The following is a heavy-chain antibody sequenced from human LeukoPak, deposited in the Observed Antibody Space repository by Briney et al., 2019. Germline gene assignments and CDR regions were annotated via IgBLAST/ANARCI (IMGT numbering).Heavy chain of an antibody. J-gene: IGHJ4*02. CDR2: INHSGST. CDR3: ARDAHTTVTTPYYFDY. Sequence: SETLSLTCAVYGGSFSGYYWSWIRQPPGKGLEWIGEINHSGSTNYNPSLKSRVTISVDTSKNQFSLKLSSVTAADTAVYYCARDAHTTVTTPYYFDYWGQGTLVTVSS. V-gene: IGHV4-34*01. CDR1: GGSFSGYY. D-gene: IGHD4-17*01.